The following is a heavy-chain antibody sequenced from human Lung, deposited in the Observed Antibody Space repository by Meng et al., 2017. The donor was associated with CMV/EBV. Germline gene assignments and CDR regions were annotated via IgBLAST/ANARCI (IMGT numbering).Heavy chain of an antibody. D-gene: IGHD2-21*01. CDR1: GFTFSDYG. J-gene: IGHJ3*02. CDR2: IRNDETNK. CDR3: AKDGGGNWWNTFHI. Sequence: GGSXRLXCVGSGFTFSDYGMHWVRQAPGKGLEWVTFIRNDETNKYYADSVKGRFTISRDNSKNTLHLEMNSLRPEDTAVYYCAKDGGGNWWNTFHIRGQGTTTTVSS. V-gene: IGHV3-30*02.